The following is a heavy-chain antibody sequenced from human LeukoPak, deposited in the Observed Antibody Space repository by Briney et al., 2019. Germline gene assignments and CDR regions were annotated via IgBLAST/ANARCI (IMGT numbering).Heavy chain of an antibody. V-gene: IGHV1-69*01. J-gene: IGHJ4*02. CDR3: ARHSGYHSTMYLDY. D-gene: IGHD3-22*01. Sequence: SVKASCKASGGTFSSYAISWVRQAPGQGLEWMGGIIPIFGTANYAQKFQGRVTITADEFMRTVYMELSSLRSEDTAVYYCARHSGYHSTMYLDYWGQGTLVTVSS. CDR2: IIPIFGTA. CDR1: GGTFSSYA.